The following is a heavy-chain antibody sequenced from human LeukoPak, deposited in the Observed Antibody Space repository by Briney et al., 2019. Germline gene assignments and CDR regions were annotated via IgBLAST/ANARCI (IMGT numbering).Heavy chain of an antibody. Sequence: ASVKVSCKASGGTFSSYAISWVRQAPGQGLERMGGIIPIFGTANYAQKFQGRVTITANESTSTAYMELSSLRSEDTAVYYCAGGRKLTYYDILTGPGRFDPWGQGTLVTVSS. CDR3: AGGRKLTYYDILTGPGRFDP. CDR1: GGTFSSYA. V-gene: IGHV1-69*01. D-gene: IGHD3-9*01. J-gene: IGHJ5*02. CDR2: IIPIFGTA.